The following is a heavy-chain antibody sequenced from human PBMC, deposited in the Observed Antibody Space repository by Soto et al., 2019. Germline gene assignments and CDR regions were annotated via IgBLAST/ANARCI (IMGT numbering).Heavy chain of an antibody. CDR3: ARGRFGSTLDY. CDR2: IWYDGSNK. J-gene: IGHJ4*02. D-gene: IGHD3-10*01. V-gene: IGHV3-33*01. Sequence: QVQLVESGGGVVQPGRSLRLSCAASGFTFSSYGMHWVRQAPGKGLEWVAVIWYDGSNKYYADSVKGRFTISRDNSKNTLYLQMNSLRAEDTAVYYCARGRFGSTLDYWGQGTLVTVSS. CDR1: GFTFSSYG.